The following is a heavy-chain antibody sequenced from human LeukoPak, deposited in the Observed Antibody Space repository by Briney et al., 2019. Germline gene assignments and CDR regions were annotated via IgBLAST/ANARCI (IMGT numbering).Heavy chain of an antibody. J-gene: IGHJ6*03. V-gene: IGHV4-4*07. D-gene: IGHD3-10*01. CDR1: GGSISSYY. CDR3: ARRGPLWFGGIYYYYMDV. Sequence: SETLSLTCTVSGGSISSYYWSWIRQPAGKGLEWIGRIYTSGSTNYNPSLKSRVTMSVDTSKNQFPLKLSSVTAADTAVYYCARRGPLWFGGIYYYYMDVWGKGTTVTVSS. CDR2: IYTSGST.